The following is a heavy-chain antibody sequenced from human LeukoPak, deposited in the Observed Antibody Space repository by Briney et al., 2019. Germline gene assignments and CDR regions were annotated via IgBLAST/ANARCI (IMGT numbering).Heavy chain of an antibody. CDR2: ISGSGGST. CDR1: GFTFSSYG. D-gene: IGHD3-10*01. CDR3: AKDVDYGSRSYYNGEPYYFDY. J-gene: IGHJ4*02. V-gene: IGHV3-23*01. Sequence: PGGSLRLSCAASGFTFSSYGMSWVRQAPGKGLEWVSAISGSGGSTYYADSVKGQFTISRDNSKNTLYLQMNSLRAEDTAVYYCAKDVDYGSRSYYNGEPYYFDYWGQGTLVTVSS.